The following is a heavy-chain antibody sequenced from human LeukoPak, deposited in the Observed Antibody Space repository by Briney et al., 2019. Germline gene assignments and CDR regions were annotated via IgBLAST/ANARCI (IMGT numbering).Heavy chain of an antibody. D-gene: IGHD2-15*01. CDR1: GYTFTGYY. J-gene: IGHJ5*02. CDR3: ARVGYCSGGSCYSDWFDP. CDR2: INPNSGGT. V-gene: IGHV1-2*02. Sequence: GASVKVSCKASGYTFTGYYMHWVRQAPGQGLEWMGWINPNSGGTNYAQEFQGRVTMTRDTSISTAYMELSRLRSDDTAVYYCARVGYCSGGSCYSDWFDPWGQGTLITVSS.